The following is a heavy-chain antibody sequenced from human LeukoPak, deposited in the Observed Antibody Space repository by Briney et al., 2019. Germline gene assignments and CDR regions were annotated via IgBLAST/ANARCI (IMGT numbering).Heavy chain of an antibody. J-gene: IGHJ4*02. CDR3: ALSGYGERDN. V-gene: IGHV3-23*01. Sequence: PGGSLRLSCAASLVTFNNYAMTWVRQAPGKGLEWVSTISDSGGSTYHIDSVKGRFTISRDNSKNTLYLQMNSLRDEDTAIYYCALSGYGERDNWGQGALVTVSS. D-gene: IGHD5-12*01. CDR2: ISDSGGST. CDR1: LVTFNNYA.